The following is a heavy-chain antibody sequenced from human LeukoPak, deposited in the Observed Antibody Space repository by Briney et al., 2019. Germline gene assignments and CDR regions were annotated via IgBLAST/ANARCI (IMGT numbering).Heavy chain of an antibody. V-gene: IGHV4-39*07. CDR3: ARFYDSSGYYSWRYFDY. D-gene: IGHD3-22*01. CDR1: GGSISSSSYY. CDR2: IYYSGST. Sequence: SETLSLTCTVSGGSISSSSYYWGWIRQPPGKGLEWIGSIYYSGSTYYNPSLKSRVTISVDTSKNQFSLKLSSVTAADTAVYYCARFYDSSGYYSWRYFDYWGQGTLVTVSS. J-gene: IGHJ4*02.